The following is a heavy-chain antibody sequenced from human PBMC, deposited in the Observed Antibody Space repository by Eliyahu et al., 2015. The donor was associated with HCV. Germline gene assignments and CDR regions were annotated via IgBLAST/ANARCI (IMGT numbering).Heavy chain of an antibody. CDR2: XSYDGSNK. Sequence: QVQLVESGGGVVQPGRSLRLSXAAXGFTFSSYGMHWVRQAPGKGLEWVAVXSYDGSNKYYADSVKGRFTISRDNSKNTLYLQMNSLRAEDTAVYYCAKDGSSSWYGYDYWGQGTLVTVSS. CDR3: AKDGSSSWYGYDY. J-gene: IGHJ4*02. V-gene: IGHV3-30*18. D-gene: IGHD6-13*01. CDR1: GFTFSSYG.